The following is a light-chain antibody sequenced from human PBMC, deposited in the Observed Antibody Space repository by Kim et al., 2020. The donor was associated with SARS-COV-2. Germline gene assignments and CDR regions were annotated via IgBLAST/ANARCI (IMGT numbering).Light chain of an antibody. Sequence: EIVLTQSPGTLSLSPGERATLSCRASQSVSSSYLAWYQQKPGQAPRLLIYGASSRATGIPDRFSGSGSGTDFTLTISRLEPEDFAVYYCQQNGSSPRTFCEGTKVDIK. V-gene: IGKV3-20*01. CDR1: QSVSSSY. CDR2: GAS. CDR3: QQNGSSPRT. J-gene: IGKJ1*01.